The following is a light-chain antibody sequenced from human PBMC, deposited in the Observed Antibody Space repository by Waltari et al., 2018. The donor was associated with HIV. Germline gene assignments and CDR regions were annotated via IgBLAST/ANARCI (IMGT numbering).Light chain of an antibody. J-gene: IGLJ2*01. V-gene: IGLV2-14*01. CDR2: EVS. CDR3: SSYSRGALL. Sequence: QSVLTQPASVSGSPGQSLTLSCTGPTNDIGSYKYVSWYQQSPDKAPKLIIYEVSNRPSGISSRFSGSKSGNTASLTISGLQADDEAYYHCSSYSRGALLFGGGTKVTVL. CDR1: TNDIGSYKY.